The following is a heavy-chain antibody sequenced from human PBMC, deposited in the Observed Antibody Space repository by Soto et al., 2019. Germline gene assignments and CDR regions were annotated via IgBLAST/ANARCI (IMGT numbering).Heavy chain of an antibody. D-gene: IGHD3-10*01. Sequence: PGGSLRLSCAASGFTVSSNYMSWVRQAPGKGLEWVSVIYSGGSTYYADSVKGRFTISRDNSKNTLYLQMNSLRAEDTAVYYCAREAPDYYGSGSYIWGQGTLVTVSS. CDR3: AREAPDYYGSGSYI. V-gene: IGHV3-53*01. CDR1: GFTVSSNY. CDR2: IYSGGST. J-gene: IGHJ4*02.